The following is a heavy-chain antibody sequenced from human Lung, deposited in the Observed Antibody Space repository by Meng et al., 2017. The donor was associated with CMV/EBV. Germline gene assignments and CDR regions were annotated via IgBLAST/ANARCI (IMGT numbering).Heavy chain of an antibody. CDR3: VRTLSGSETF. CDR1: GFTTNSHW. V-gene: IGHV3-7*03. CDR2: INPDGSEK. Sequence: SCAASGFTTNSHWMNWVRQAPGKGLEWVANINPDGSEKCYVDSVKGRFTISRDSAKNSVFLQMNSLRDDDTAVYYCVRTLSGSETFWGQGTLVTVSS. J-gene: IGHJ4*02. D-gene: IGHD1-26*01.